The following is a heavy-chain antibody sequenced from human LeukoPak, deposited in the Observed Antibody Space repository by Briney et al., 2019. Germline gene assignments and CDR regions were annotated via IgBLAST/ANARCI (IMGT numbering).Heavy chain of an antibody. CDR1: GGSISSYY. CDR2: IYYSGST. V-gene: IGHV4-59*01. Sequence: QSSETLSLTCTVSGGSISSYYWSRIRQPPGKGLEWIGYIYYSGSTNYNPSLKSRVTISVDTSKNQFSLKLSSVTAADTAVYYCARGWSLSEYYFDYWGQGTLVTVSS. J-gene: IGHJ4*02. CDR3: ARGWSLSEYYFDY. D-gene: IGHD2-15*01.